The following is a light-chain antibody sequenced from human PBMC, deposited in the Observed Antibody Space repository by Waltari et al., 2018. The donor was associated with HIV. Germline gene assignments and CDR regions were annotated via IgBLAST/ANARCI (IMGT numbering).Light chain of an antibody. V-gene: IGLV3-25*03. Sequence: DLTQPPSVSVPPGQTATITCTAAALTKRYGYWYQKQSGQAPVLLINKATGRLSGIPERFSGASSGTSLTLTINEVRAEDEAEYYCQSSDSSGVDFVVFGGGTKLTV. CDR1: ALTKRY. CDR3: QSSDSSGVDFVV. J-gene: IGLJ2*01. CDR2: KAT.